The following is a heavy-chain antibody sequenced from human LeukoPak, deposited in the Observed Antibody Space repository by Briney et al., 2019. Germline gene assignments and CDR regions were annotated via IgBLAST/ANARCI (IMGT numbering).Heavy chain of an antibody. CDR2: IKQDGSEK. J-gene: IGHJ3*02. V-gene: IGHV3-7*01. CDR3: ARGRVPIGYCSSTSCYLNDAFDI. D-gene: IGHD2-2*01. Sequence: GGSLRLSCAASGFTFSSYWMSWLRQAPGKGLEWVANIKQDGSEKHYVDSVKGRFTISRDNAKNSLYLQMNSLRAEDTAVYYCARGRVPIGYCSSTSCYLNDAFDIWGQGTMVTVSS. CDR1: GFTFSSYW.